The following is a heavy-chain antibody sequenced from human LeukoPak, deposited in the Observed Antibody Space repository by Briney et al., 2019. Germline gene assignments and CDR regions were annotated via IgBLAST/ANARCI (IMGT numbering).Heavy chain of an antibody. D-gene: IGHD6-19*01. CDR2: ISSSGSTI. V-gene: IGHV3-48*03. CDR3: AREAVAGYVDC. J-gene: IGHJ4*02. Sequence: GGSLRLSCAASGLTFSSYEMNWVRQAPGKGLEWVSYISSSGSTIYYADSVKGRFTISRDNAKNSLYLQMNSLRAEDTAVYYCAREAVAGYVDCWGQGTLVTVSS. CDR1: GLTFSSYE.